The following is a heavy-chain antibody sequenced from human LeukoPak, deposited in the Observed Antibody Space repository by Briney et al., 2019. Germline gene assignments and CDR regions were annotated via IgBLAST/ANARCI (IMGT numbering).Heavy chain of an antibody. CDR3: AKDLPGYPDDQYYGMDV. J-gene: IGHJ6*02. D-gene: IGHD5-18*01. CDR2: ISGSGGST. V-gene: IGHV3-23*01. CDR1: GFAFSSYA. Sequence: GASLRLSCAASGFAFSSYAMSWVRQAPGKGLECVSAISGSGGSTYYADSVKGRFTISRDNSKNTLHLQLNSLRAEDTALYCCAKDLPGYPDDQYYGMDVWGQGTTVTVSS.